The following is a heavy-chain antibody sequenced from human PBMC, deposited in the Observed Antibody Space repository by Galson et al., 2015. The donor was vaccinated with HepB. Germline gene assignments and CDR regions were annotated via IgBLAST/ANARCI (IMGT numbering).Heavy chain of an antibody. CDR3: AREGWIAAAGTGRTPGDV. CDR2: ISSSSSYI. V-gene: IGHV3-21*01. D-gene: IGHD6-13*01. CDR1: GFTFSSYS. J-gene: IGHJ6*04. Sequence: SLRLSCAASGFTFSSYSMNWVRQAPGKGLEWVSSISSSSSYIYYADSVKGRFTISRDNAKNSLYLQMNSLRAEDTAVYYCAREGWIAAAGTGRTPGDVWGKGTTVTVSS.